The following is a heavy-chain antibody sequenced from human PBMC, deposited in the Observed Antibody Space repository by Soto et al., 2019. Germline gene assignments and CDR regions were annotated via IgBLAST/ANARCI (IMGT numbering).Heavy chain of an antibody. V-gene: IGHV1-18*01. CDR1: GYTFTSYY. Sequence: QVQLVQSGAEVKKPGASVKVSCKASGYTFTSYYISWVRQAPGQGLERMGWIIAYNGNTNYAQKLQGRVTMTTDTATSTAYVELRSLRSDDTAVSYCGRDSPPPREWGQGTLVTVSS. CDR3: GRDSPPPRE. CDR2: IIAYNGNT. J-gene: IGHJ1*01.